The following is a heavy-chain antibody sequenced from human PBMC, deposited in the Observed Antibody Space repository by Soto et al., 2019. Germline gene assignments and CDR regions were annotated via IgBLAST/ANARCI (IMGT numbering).Heavy chain of an antibody. CDR1: GGTFSSYA. D-gene: IGHD3-9*01. Sequence: QVQLVQSGAEVKKPGSSVKVSCKASGGTFSSYAISWVRQAPGQGLEWVGGIIPIFGTANYAQKFQGRVTITADESTSTAYMELSSLRSEDTAVYYCARGATYYDILTGYYLGDVVDYFDYWGQGTLVTVSS. V-gene: IGHV1-69*01. J-gene: IGHJ4*02. CDR2: IIPIFGTA. CDR3: ARGATYYDILTGYYLGDVVDYFDY.